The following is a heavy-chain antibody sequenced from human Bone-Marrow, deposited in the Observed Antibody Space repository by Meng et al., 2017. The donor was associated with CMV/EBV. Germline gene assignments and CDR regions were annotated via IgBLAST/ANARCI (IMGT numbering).Heavy chain of an antibody. CDR2: MNHSGST. CDR1: GGSFSGYY. V-gene: IGHV4-34*01. J-gene: IGHJ4*02. CDR3: ARAGYCSSISCYPDY. D-gene: IGHD2-2*01. Sequence: SDTPSPTFVVYGGSFSGYYWSWIRQPPGKGLEWIGEMNHSGSTSYNPSLKSRVTISVDTSKNRFSLKLSSVTAADTAVYYCARAGYCSSISCYPDYWGQGTLVTVSS.